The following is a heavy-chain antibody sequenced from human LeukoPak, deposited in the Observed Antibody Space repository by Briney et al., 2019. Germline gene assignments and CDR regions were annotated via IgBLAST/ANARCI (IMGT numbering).Heavy chain of an antibody. D-gene: IGHD5-12*01. Sequence: GASVKVSCKASGYTFTSYGISWVRQAPGQGLEWMGWISAYNGNTNYAQKLQGRVTMTTDTSTSTAYMELRSLRSDDTAVYYCAREQNSGYGWRDPFDYWGQGTLVTVSS. CDR2: ISAYNGNT. CDR1: GYTFTSYG. V-gene: IGHV1-18*01. J-gene: IGHJ4*02. CDR3: AREQNSGYGWRDPFDY.